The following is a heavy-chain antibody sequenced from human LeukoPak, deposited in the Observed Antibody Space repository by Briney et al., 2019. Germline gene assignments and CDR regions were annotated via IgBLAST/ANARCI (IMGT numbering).Heavy chain of an antibody. CDR3: ARDRSSHFYKHAFDI. J-gene: IGHJ3*02. Sequence: PGGSLRLSCAASGFIFSSYGMHWVRQAPGKGLEWVAFIRYDGRNKYYADSVKGRFTISRDNSKNTLYLQMNSLRGEDTAVYYCARDRSSHFYKHAFDIWGQGTMVIVSS. D-gene: IGHD2-2*01. V-gene: IGHV3-30*02. CDR1: GFIFSSYG. CDR2: IRYDGRNK.